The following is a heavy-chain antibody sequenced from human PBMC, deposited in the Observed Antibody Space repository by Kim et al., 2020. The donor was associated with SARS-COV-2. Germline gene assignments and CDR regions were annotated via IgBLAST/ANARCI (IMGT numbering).Heavy chain of an antibody. Sequence: ASVKVSCKVSGETLTELSIHWVRQAPGKGLEWMGGFDREDGKTSYAQSFQGRVIITEDTSTDTVYMSLSGLRSEDTAVYYCATGGPWREIRLLRALDVWGQGTMVTVSS. CDR3: ATGGPWREIRLLRALDV. CDR2: FDREDGKT. CDR1: GETLTELS. J-gene: IGHJ3*01. D-gene: IGHD1-26*01. V-gene: IGHV1-24*01.